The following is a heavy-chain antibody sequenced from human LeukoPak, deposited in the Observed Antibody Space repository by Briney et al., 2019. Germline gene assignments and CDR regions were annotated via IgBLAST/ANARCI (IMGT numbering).Heavy chain of an antibody. CDR1: GGTFSSYA. CDR2: IIPIFGTA. V-gene: IGHV1-69*05. D-gene: IGHD1-26*01. Sequence: SVKVSCKASGGTFSSYAISWVRQAPGQGLEWMGRIIPIFGTANYAQKFQGRVTITTDESTSTAYMELSSLRSEDTAVYYCASRRFGSYASLAEYFQHWGQGTLVTVSP. CDR3: ASRRFGSYASLAEYFQH. J-gene: IGHJ1*01.